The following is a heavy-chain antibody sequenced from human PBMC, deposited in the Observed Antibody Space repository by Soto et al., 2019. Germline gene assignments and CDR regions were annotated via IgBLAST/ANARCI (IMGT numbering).Heavy chain of an antibody. CDR2: ISAYNGNT. Sequence: ASVKVSCKASGYTFTSYGISWVRQAPGQGLEWMGWISAYNGNTNYAQKLQGRVTMTTDTSTSTAYMELRSLRSDDTAVYYCARDRVYSSSSVRGGSPDYYYYGMDVWGQGTTVTVSS. J-gene: IGHJ6*02. CDR1: GYTFTSYG. V-gene: IGHV1-18*01. D-gene: IGHD6-6*01. CDR3: ARDRVYSSSSVRGGSPDYYYYGMDV.